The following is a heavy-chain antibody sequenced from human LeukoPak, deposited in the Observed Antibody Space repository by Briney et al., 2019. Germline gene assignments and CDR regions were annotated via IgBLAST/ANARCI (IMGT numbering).Heavy chain of an antibody. Sequence: PSETLSLTCAVSGGSISSSNWWSWVRPPPGKGLEWIGEIYHSGSTNYNPSLKSRVTISVDKSKNQFSLKLSSVTAADTAVYYCARGVAAYYYYYMDVWGKGTTVTVSS. J-gene: IGHJ6*03. V-gene: IGHV4-4*02. CDR3: ARGVAAYYYYYMDV. CDR1: GGSISSSNW. D-gene: IGHD2-15*01. CDR2: IYHSGST.